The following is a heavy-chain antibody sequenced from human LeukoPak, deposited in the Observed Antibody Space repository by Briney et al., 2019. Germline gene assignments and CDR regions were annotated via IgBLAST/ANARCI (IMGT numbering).Heavy chain of an antibody. V-gene: IGHV1-69*13. J-gene: IGHJ5*02. CDR2: IIPIFGTA. CDR1: GGTFSSYA. CDR3: ARGGYLGYCSSTSCYTHDNWFDP. Sequence: SVKVSCKASGGTFSSYAISWVRQAPGQGLEWMGGIIPIFGTANYAQKFQGRVTITADESTSTAYMELSSLRSEDTAVYYCARGGYLGYCSSTSCYTHDNWFDPWGQGTLVTVSS. D-gene: IGHD2-2*02.